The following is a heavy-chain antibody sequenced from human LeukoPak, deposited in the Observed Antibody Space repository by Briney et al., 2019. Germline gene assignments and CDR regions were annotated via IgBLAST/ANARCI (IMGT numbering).Heavy chain of an antibody. J-gene: IGHJ4*02. Sequence: ASVKVSCKASGGTFISYAISWVRQAPGQGLEWMGGIIPIFGTANYAQKFQGRVTITADESTSTAYMELSSLRSEDTAVYYCARSLVGGYCSGGSCPPAGNWGQGTLVTVSS. CDR1: GGTFISYA. D-gene: IGHD2-15*01. V-gene: IGHV1-69*13. CDR3: ARSLVGGYCSGGSCPPAGN. CDR2: IIPIFGTA.